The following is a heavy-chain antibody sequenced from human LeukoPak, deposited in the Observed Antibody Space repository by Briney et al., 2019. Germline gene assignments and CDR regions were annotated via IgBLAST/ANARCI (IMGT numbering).Heavy chain of an antibody. CDR1: GYTFTRDF. Sequence: ASVKVSCKASGYTFTRDFMHWVRQAPGEGLEWMGIVNPGGSGTNYAQKFQGRVTMTRDTSTSTVYMELSSLRAEDTAVYYCARQIEGYDDGSDYQGFAYWGQGTLVTVSS. D-gene: IGHD3-22*01. CDR3: ARQIEGYDDGSDYQGFAY. CDR2: VNPGGSGT. J-gene: IGHJ4*02. V-gene: IGHV1-46*01.